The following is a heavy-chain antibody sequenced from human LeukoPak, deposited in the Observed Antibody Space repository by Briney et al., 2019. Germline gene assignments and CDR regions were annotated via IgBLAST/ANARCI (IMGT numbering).Heavy chain of an antibody. CDR1: GGSITSHC. J-gene: IGHJ3*01. Sequence: SETLSLTCTVSGGSITSHCGSWVRQPPGKGLEWIGYVYHTGSSKSNPSLKSRVTISIDTSKNQFSLTLTSVTAVDTAVYYCARDLLRCGACDVWGQGTMVTVSS. D-gene: IGHD3-22*01. CDR2: VYHTGSS. CDR3: ARDLLRCGACDV. V-gene: IGHV4-59*11.